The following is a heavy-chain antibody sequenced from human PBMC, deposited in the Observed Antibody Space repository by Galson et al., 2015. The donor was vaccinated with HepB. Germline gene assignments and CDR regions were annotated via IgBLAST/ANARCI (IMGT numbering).Heavy chain of an antibody. CDR2: ISYDGSNK. Sequence: SLRLSCAASGFTFSSFAFHWVRQAPGKGLEWVAVISYDGSNKYYADSVKGQFTISRDNSKNTLYLQMNSLRAEDTAVYYCASAAHCSSTSCYNYYRYYGLDVWGQGTTVTVTS. CDR3: ASAAHCSSTSCYNYYRYYGLDV. J-gene: IGHJ6*02. CDR1: GFTFSSFA. D-gene: IGHD2-2*01. V-gene: IGHV3-30*04.